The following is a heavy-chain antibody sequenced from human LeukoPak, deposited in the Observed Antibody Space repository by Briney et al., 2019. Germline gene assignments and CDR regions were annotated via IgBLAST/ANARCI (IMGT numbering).Heavy chain of an antibody. CDR3: ARSDGYNYGLVFDF. J-gene: IGHJ4*02. Sequence: SETLSLTCAVYGGSFSGYYWSWTRQPPGKGLEWIGYIYYSGSTSYNPALESRVTISVDTSKNQFSLKLSSVTAADTAVYYCARSDGYNYGLVFDFWGQGILVTVSS. V-gene: IGHV4-59*01. CDR1: GGSFSGYY. D-gene: IGHD5-24*01. CDR2: IYYSGST.